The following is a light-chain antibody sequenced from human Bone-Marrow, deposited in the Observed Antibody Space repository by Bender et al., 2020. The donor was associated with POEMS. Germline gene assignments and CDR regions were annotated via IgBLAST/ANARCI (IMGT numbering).Light chain of an antibody. J-gene: IGLJ3*02. CDR2: INN. CDR3: QAWEYSLNSWV. Sequence: QSVLTQPPSASGTPGQRVTISCSGSSSNIGTNPVNWYQQLPGTAPKLLIYINNQRPSGVPDRFSGSKSGTSASLAFSGFQCEDVPDYYWQAWEYSLNSWVFGGGTKLTVL. CDR1: SSNIGTNP. V-gene: IGLV1-44*01.